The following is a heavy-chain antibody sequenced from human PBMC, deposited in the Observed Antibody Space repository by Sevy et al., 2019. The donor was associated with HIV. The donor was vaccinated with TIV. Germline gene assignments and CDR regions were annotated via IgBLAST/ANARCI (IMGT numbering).Heavy chain of an antibody. J-gene: IGHJ4*02. Sequence: GGSLRLTCAASGFTFSSYSMNWVRRAPRKGLEWVSSLSSSSSSIDYADSVKGRFTISRDNAKNSLYLQMDSLTAEDTAVYYCPRGFCVSSSCSGSSWGQGTLVTVSS. D-gene: IGHD2-2*01. CDR3: PRGFCVSSSCSGSS. V-gene: IGHV3-48*01. CDR2: LSSSSSSI. CDR1: GFTFSSYS.